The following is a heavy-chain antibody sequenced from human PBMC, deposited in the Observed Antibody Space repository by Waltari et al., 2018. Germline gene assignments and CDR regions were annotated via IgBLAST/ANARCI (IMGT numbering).Heavy chain of an antibody. J-gene: IGHJ4*02. CDR3: TTERDGSHEH. Sequence: EVHLVESGGGLVKPGGSLRLSCAGSGFTVTNAWMNWVRQDPGTGVEWVGLNKSKTDGGTIDYAAPVKGRFTISRDDSKNTLYLQMNSLKTEDTALYYCTTERDGSHEHWGQGTLVTVSS. V-gene: IGHV3-15*01. CDR2: NKSKTDGGTI. D-gene: IGHD6-19*01. CDR1: GFTVTNAW.